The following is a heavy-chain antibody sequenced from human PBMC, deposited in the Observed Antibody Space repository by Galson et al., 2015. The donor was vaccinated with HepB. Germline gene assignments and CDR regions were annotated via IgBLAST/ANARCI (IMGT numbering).Heavy chain of an antibody. CDR2: INTGNGNT. D-gene: IGHD5-12*01. J-gene: IGHJ4*02. Sequence: SVKVSCKASGYFFTSFAMHWLRQAPGQRLEWMGWINTGNGNTKYSQKFQARVTIGRDTSASTVYMELSSLRYEDTAVYFCARPNIRGYSGYDPSFDLWGQGTLVTVSS. V-gene: IGHV1-3*04. CDR1: GYFFTSFA. CDR3: ARPNIRGYSGYDPSFDL.